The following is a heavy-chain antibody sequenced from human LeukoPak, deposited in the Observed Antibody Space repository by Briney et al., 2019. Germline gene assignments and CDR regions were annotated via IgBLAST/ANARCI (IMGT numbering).Heavy chain of an antibody. CDR2: VYHSSST. J-gene: IGHJ4*02. Sequence: PSETLSLTCSVSGASISDYWWSWIRQPPGKGLEYIGFVYHSSSTNYNPSLKSRVTISVDTSKNQFSLKLSSVTAADTAVYYCAREYYDFWSGSLRFDYWGQGTLVTVSS. V-gene: IGHV4-59*12. CDR3: AREYYDFWSGSLRFDY. D-gene: IGHD3-3*01. CDR1: GASISDYW.